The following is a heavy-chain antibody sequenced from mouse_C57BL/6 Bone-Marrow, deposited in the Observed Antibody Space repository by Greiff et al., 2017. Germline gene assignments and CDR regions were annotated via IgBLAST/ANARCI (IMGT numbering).Heavy chain of an antibody. CDR2: IYPGSGST. V-gene: IGHV1-55*01. CDR3: ASSTMVTTTGYYFDY. J-gene: IGHJ2*01. CDR1: GYTFTSYW. Sequence: VQLQQPGAELVKPGASVKMSCKASGYTFTSYWITWVKQRPGPGLEWIGDIYPGSGSTNYNEKFKSKATLTVDTSSSTAYMQLSSLTSEDSAVYYCASSTMVTTTGYYFDYWGQGTTLTVSS. D-gene: IGHD2-2*01.